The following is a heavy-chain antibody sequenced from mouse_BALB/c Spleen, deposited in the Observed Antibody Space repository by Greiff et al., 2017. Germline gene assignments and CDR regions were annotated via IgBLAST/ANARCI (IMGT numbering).Heavy chain of an antibody. CDR1: GFTFSSYA. CDR2: ISSGGSYT. J-gene: IGHJ2*01. V-gene: IGHV5-9-4*01. CDR3: ARRDGYFDY. D-gene: IGHD3-3*01. Sequence: EVPVVESGGGLVKPGGSLKLSCAASGFTFSSYAMSWVRQSPEKRLEWVAEISSGGSYTYYPDTVTGRFTISRYNAKNTLYLEMSSLRSEDTAMYYCARRDGYFDYWGQGTTLTVSS.